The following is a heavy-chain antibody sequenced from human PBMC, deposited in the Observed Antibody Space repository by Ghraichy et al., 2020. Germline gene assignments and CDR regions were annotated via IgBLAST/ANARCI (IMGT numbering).Heavy chain of an antibody. CDR3: ARPLAVAGTHFGY. D-gene: IGHD6-19*01. CDR1: GFTFSDYY. J-gene: IGHJ4*02. Sequence: GESLNISCAASGFTFSDYYMSWIRQAPGKGLEWVSYISSSSSYTNYADSVKGRFTISRDNAKNSLYLQMNSLRAEDTAVYYCARPLAVAGTHFGYWGQGTLVTVSS. CDR2: ISSSSSYT. V-gene: IGHV3-11*06.